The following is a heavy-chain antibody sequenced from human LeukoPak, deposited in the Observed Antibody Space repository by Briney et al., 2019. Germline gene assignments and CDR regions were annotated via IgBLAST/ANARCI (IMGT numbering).Heavy chain of an antibody. CDR3: AKRGVVIRVILVGLHKEAYYFDS. Sequence: GGSLRLSCAVSGITLSNYGMSWVRQAPGKGLEWVAGISGSGGSTNYAASVKGRFTISRDNPKNTLYLQMNSLRAEDTAVYFCAKRGVVIRVILVGLHKEAYYFDSWGQGALVTVSS. J-gene: IGHJ4*02. CDR2: ISGSGGST. D-gene: IGHD3-22*01. V-gene: IGHV3-23*01. CDR1: GITLSNYG.